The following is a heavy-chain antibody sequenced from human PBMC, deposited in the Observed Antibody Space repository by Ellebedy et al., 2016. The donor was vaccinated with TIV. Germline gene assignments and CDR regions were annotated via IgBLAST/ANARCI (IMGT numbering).Heavy chain of an antibody. J-gene: IGHJ4*02. D-gene: IGHD6-19*01. CDR1: GGSISSGDYY. CDR2: IYYSGST. V-gene: IGHV4-30-4*01. CDR3: ARAIAVAGSFFDY. Sequence: MPSETLSLTCTVSGGSISSGDYYWSWIRQPPGKGLEWIGYIYYSGSTYYNPSLKSRVTISVDTSKNQFSLKLSSVTAADTAVYYCARAIAVAGSFFDYWGQGTLVTVSS.